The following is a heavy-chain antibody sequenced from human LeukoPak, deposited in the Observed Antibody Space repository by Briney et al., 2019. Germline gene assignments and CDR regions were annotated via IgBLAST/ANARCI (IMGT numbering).Heavy chain of an antibody. CDR2: INDGGST. D-gene: IGHD3-3*01. CDR1: GGSFTKHQ. V-gene: IGHV4-34*01. Sequence: SETLSLTCAVYGGSFTKHQWSWIRQPPGKGLEWIGAINDGGSTNYNPSLKSRVTISVDTSKNQFSLRLSSMTAADTAVYYCAKSAAYYDFWTGYYNALYYMDVWGKGITVTVSS. CDR3: AKSAAYYDFWTGYYNALYYMDV. J-gene: IGHJ6*03.